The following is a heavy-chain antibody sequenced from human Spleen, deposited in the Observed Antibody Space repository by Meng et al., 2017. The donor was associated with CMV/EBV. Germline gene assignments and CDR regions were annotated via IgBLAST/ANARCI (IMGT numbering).Heavy chain of an antibody. Sequence: GGSLRLSCAASGFTFSSYAMHWVRQAPGKGLEWVAVISYDGSNKYYADSVKGRFTISRDNSKNTLYLQMNSLRTDDTAIYFCARDGYGGYCDAASCHTWFDPWGQGTLVTVSS. CDR1: GFTFSSYA. CDR3: ARDGYGGYCDAASCHTWFDP. J-gene: IGHJ5*02. V-gene: IGHV3-30*04. D-gene: IGHD2-15*01. CDR2: ISYDGSNK.